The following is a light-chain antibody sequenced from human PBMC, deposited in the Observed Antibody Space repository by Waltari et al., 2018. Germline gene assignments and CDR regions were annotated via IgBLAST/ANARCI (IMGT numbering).Light chain of an antibody. CDR1: SSDVGFYNY. V-gene: IGLV2-14*01. CDR3: NSYAGSSSWV. J-gene: IGLJ3*02. Sequence: QSALTQPAPVSGSPGQSITISCTGTSSDVGFYNYVSWYQQHPAKAPKLMIYDVSERPSGVSNRFSGSKSGNTASLTISGLQAEDEADYYCNSYAGSSSWVFGGGTKLTVL. CDR2: DVS.